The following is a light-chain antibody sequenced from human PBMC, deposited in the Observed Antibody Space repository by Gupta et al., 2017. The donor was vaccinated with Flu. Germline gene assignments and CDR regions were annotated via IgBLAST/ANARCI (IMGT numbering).Light chain of an antibody. CDR2: GAS. J-gene: IGKJ2*03. CDR3: QQYGSSPRS. Sequence: EIVLTQSPGTLSLSPGERATLSCRASQSVSSSYLAWYQQKPGQAPRLLIYGASNRATGIPDRFSGSGSGTDFTLTISKLGPEDFAVYYCQQYGSSPRSFGQGTKLEIK. CDR1: QSVSSSY. V-gene: IGKV3-20*01.